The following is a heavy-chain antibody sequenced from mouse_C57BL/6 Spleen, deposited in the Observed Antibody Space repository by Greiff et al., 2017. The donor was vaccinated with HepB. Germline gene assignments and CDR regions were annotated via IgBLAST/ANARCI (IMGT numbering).Heavy chain of an antibody. D-gene: IGHD5-1*01. V-gene: IGHV2-2*01. CDR1: GFSLTSYG. Sequence: VQLQQSGPGLVQPSQSLSITCTVSGFSLTSYGVHWVRQSPGKGLEWMGGIWSGGSTDYNAAFISRMSISKDNSKSQVFFKMHSLHAADTDIYYCACDSTCEFAYWGQGTLVTVSS. CDR2: IWSGGST. CDR3: ACDSTCEFAY. J-gene: IGHJ3*01.